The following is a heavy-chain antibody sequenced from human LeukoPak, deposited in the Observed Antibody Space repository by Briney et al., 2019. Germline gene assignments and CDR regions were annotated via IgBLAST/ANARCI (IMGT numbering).Heavy chain of an antibody. CDR1: GYTFTSYA. CDR2: INAGNGNT. Sequence: ASVNVSCRASGYTFTSYAMHWVRQAPGQRLEWMGWINAGNGNTKYSQKFQGRVTITRDTSASTAYMEPSSLRSEDTAVYYCARPRIAVAGSDYFDYWGQGTLVTVSS. V-gene: IGHV1-3*01. J-gene: IGHJ4*02. D-gene: IGHD6-19*01. CDR3: ARPRIAVAGSDYFDY.